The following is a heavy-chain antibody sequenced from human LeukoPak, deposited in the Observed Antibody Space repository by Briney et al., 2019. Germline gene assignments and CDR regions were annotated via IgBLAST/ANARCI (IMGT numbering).Heavy chain of an antibody. J-gene: IGHJ4*02. CDR1: GFTFSNYA. CDR2: IVNSGGST. V-gene: IGHV3-23*01. CDR3: AKDIYGDYGGLDY. Sequence: GGSLRLSCAASGFTFSNYAMNWVRQAPGKGLEWVSTIVNSGGSTYYADSVKGRFTISRDSSKNTLYLQMNSLRDEDTAVYYCAKDIYGDYGGLDYWGQGTLVTVSS. D-gene: IGHD4-17*01.